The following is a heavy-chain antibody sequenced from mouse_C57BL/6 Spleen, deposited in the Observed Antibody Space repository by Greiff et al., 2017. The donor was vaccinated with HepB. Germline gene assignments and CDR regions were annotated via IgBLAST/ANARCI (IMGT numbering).Heavy chain of an antibody. CDR2: ISSGSSTI. D-gene: IGHD3-2*02. J-gene: IGHJ3*01. CDR1: GFTFSDYG. Sequence: EVQRVESGGGLVKPGGSLKLSCAASGFTFSDYGMHWVRQAPEKGLEWVAYISSGSSTIYYADTVKGRFTISRDNAKNTLFLQMTSLRSEDTAMYYCARPQTAQARGFAYWGQGTLVTVSA. CDR3: ARPQTAQARGFAY. V-gene: IGHV5-17*01.